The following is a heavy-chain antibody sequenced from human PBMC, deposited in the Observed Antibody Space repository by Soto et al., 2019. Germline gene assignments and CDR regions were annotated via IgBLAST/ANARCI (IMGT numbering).Heavy chain of an antibody. CDR3: AKSYTYPYYFDY. CDR1: GFSVNNKY. Sequence: EVQLVESGGTLVQPGGSLRLSCAASGFSVNNKYMNWVRQAPGKGLEWVSVIYPGGSTYYADSVKGRFTISRDNSKNTLYLQMNSLRAEDTAVYYCAKSYTYPYYFDYWGQGTLVTVSS. V-gene: IGHV3-66*01. CDR2: IYPGGST. D-gene: IGHD2-2*02. J-gene: IGHJ4*02.